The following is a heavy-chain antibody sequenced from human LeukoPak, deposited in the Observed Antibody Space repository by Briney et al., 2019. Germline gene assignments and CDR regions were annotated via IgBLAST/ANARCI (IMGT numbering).Heavy chain of an antibody. J-gene: IGHJ3*02. Sequence: SVKVSCKASGGTFSSYAISWVRQAPGQGLEWMGGIIPIFGTANYAQKFQGRVTITADESTSTAYTELSSLRSEDTAVYYCASGSKLGTFDFDAFDIWGQGTMVTVSS. V-gene: IGHV1-69*13. CDR3: ASGSKLGTFDFDAFDI. CDR2: IIPIFGTA. D-gene: IGHD7-27*01. CDR1: GGTFSSYA.